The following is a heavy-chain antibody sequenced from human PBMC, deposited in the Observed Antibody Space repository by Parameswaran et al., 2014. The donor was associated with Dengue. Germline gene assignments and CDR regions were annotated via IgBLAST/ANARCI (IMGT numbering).Heavy chain of an antibody. D-gene: IGHD3-3*01. J-gene: IGHJ4*02. V-gene: IGHV4-59*01. CDR3: ARELNYDFWSGSQNYYFDY. Sequence: VRQAPGKGLEWIGYIYYSGSTNYNPSLKSRVTISVDTSKNQFSLKLSSVTAADTAVYYCARELNYDFWSGSQNYYFDYWGQGTLVTVSS. CDR2: IYYSGST.